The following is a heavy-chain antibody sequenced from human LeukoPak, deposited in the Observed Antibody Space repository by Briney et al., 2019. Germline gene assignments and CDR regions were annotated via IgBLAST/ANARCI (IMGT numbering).Heavy chain of an antibody. CDR3: ARDIVVVVAATRPIYYYYGMDV. D-gene: IGHD2-15*01. J-gene: IGHJ6*04. CDR2: IWYDGSNK. V-gene: IGHV3-33*01. Sequence: GGSLRLSCAASGFTLSSYGMHWVRQAPGKGLEWVAVIWYDGSNKYYADSVKGRFTISRDNSKNTLYLQMNSLRAEGTAVYYCARDIVVVVAATRPIYYYYGMDVWGKGTTVTVSS. CDR1: GFTLSSYG.